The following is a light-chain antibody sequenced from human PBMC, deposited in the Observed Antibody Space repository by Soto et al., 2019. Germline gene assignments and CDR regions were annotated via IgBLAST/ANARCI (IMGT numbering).Light chain of an antibody. CDR3: QQYGSSPPYT. Sequence: EIVLTQSPGTLSLSPGDEATLSCRASQSISSKFLAWYQQKRGQAPRLLIYSASRRATGIPDRFSGGGSGTDFTLTISRLEPEDFAVYYCQQYGSSPPYTFGQGIKWIS. CDR1: QSISSKF. CDR2: SAS. V-gene: IGKV3-20*01. J-gene: IGKJ2*01.